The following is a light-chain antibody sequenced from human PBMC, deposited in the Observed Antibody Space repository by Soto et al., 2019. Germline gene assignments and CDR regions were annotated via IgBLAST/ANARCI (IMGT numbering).Light chain of an antibody. CDR3: SSYTSSSTVA. J-gene: IGLJ2*01. CDR1: SSDVGGYNY. V-gene: IGLV2-14*01. Sequence: QSALTQPASVSGSPGQSITISCTGTSSDVGGYNYVSWYQQHPGKAPKFLIYEVSNRPSGVSNRFSGSKSGNTASLTISGLQAEDEADYYCSSYTSSSTVAFGRGTKVTVL. CDR2: EVS.